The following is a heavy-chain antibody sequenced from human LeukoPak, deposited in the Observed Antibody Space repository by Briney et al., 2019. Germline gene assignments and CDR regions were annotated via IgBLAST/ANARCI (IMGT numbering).Heavy chain of an antibody. Sequence: SETLSLTCAVYGGSFSGYYWSWIRQPPGKGLEWIGEINHSGSTNYNPSLKSRVTISVDTSKNQFSLKPSSVTAADTAVYYCASGYSGHDYWGQGTLVTVSS. CDR2: INHSGST. CDR3: ASGYSGHDY. V-gene: IGHV4-34*01. CDR1: GGSFSGYY. J-gene: IGHJ4*02. D-gene: IGHD2-15*01.